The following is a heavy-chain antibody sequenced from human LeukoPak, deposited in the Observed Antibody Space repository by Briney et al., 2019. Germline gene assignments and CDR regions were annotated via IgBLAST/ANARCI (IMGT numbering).Heavy chain of an antibody. V-gene: IGHV5-51*01. CDR3: ARLGIAAAGLAFDY. CDR2: IYPGDSDT. D-gene: IGHD6-13*01. CDR1: GHNFSSYW. Sequence: GESLKISCQGSGHNFSSYWIGWVRQMPGKGLEWMGIIYPGDSDTRYSPSFQGQVTISADKSISTAYLQWSSLKASDTAMYYCARLGIAAAGLAFDYWGQGTLVTVSS. J-gene: IGHJ4*02.